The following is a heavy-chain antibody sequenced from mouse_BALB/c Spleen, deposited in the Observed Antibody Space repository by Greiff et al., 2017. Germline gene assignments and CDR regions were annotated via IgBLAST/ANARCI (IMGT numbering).Heavy chain of an antibody. Sequence: EVKLVESGAELVKPGASVKLSCTASGFNIKDTYMHWVKQRPEQGLEWIGRIDPANGNTKYDPKFQGKATITADTSSNTAYLQLSSLTSEDTAVYYCARPFYYAMDYWGQGTSVTVSS. CDR2: IDPANGNT. CDR1: GFNIKDTY. CDR3: ARPFYYAMDY. J-gene: IGHJ4*01. V-gene: IGHV14-3*02.